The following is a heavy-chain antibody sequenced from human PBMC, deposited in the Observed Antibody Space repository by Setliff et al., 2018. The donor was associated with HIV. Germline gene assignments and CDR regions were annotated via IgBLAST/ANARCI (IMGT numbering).Heavy chain of an antibody. V-gene: IGHV4-4*07. J-gene: IGHJ5*02. D-gene: IGHD6-13*01. CDR2: IYTGGRT. CDR1: DDSISSNY. Sequence: SETLSLTCTVSDDSISSNYWSWIRQSAGKGLEWVGRIYTGGRTNYNPSLKGRVTMSVDTSKNQFSLKLRSVTAADTAVYYCARIGSGWSVGWFDPWGQGTLVTVSS. CDR3: ARIGSGWSVGWFDP.